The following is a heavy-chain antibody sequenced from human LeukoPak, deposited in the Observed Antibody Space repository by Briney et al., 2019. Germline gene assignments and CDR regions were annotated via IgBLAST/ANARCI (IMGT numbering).Heavy chain of an antibody. J-gene: IGHJ6*02. V-gene: IGHV4-39*07. CDR3: ARGYKRQQNYSYYGMDV. CDR2: IYYSGST. Sequence: PSETLSLTCTVSGGSISSSSYYWGWIRQPPGKGLEWIGSIYYSGSTYYNPSLKSRVTISVDTSKNQFSLKLSSVTAADTAVYYCARGYKRQQNYSYYGMDVWGQGTTVTVSS. D-gene: IGHD5-24*01. CDR1: GGSISSSSYY.